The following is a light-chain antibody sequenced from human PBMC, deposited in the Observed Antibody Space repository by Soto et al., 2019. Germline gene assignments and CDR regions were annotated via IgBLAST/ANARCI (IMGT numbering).Light chain of an antibody. CDR2: AAS. CDR1: QSIRNY. V-gene: IGKV1-39*01. J-gene: IGKJ1*01. Sequence: DVQMTQSPASLSAFVGDTATISCRASQSIRNYLNWYQQKPGKAPKLLIYAASSLQSGVPLRFSGSGSGTDFTLTISSLQPEDFATYYCQQSFSTPRTFGQGTKVDIK. CDR3: QQSFSTPRT.